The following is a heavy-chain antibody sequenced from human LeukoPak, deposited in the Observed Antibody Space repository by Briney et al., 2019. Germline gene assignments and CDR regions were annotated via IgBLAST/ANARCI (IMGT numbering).Heavy chain of an antibody. J-gene: IGHJ4*02. Sequence: GGSLRLSCAASGFTFSSYSMNWVRQAPGKGLGWVSSISSSSSYIYYADSVKGRFTTSRDNAKNSLYLQMNSLRAEDTAVYYCAREISRVFYCSGGSCYHAWDYWGQGTLVTVSS. V-gene: IGHV3-21*01. D-gene: IGHD2-15*01. CDR3: AREISRVFYCSGGSCYHAWDY. CDR2: ISSSSSYI. CDR1: GFTFSSYS.